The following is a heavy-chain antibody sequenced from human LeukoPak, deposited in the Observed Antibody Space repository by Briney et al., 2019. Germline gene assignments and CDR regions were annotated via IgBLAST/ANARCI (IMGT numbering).Heavy chain of an antibody. D-gene: IGHD6-13*01. CDR3: ARVRSSSPGWFDP. CDR1: DGSISSYY. Sequence: SETLSLTCTVSDGSISSYYWSWIRQPPGKGLEWIGYIYYSGSTNYNPSLKSRVTISVDTSKNQFSLKLSSVTAADTAVYYCARVRSSSPGWFDPWGQGTLVTVSS. J-gene: IGHJ5*02. CDR2: IYYSGST. V-gene: IGHV4-59*01.